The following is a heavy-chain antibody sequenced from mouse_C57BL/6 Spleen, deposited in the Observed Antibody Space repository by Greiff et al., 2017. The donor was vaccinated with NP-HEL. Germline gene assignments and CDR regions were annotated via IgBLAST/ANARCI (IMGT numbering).Heavy chain of an antibody. D-gene: IGHD3-2*01. CDR3: ARKRRTALDY. J-gene: IGHJ2*01. Sequence: VQLQQSGPELVKPGASVKISCKASGYTFTDYYMNWVKQSHGKSLEWIGDINPNNGGTSYNQKFKGKATLTVDKSSSTAYMELRSLTSEDSAVYYCARKRRTALDYWGQGTTLTVSS. CDR2: INPNNGGT. CDR1: GYTFTDYY. V-gene: IGHV1-26*01.